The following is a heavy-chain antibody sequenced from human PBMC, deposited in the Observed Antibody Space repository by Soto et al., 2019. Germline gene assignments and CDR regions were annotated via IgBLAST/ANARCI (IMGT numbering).Heavy chain of an antibody. V-gene: IGHV5-51*01. J-gene: IGHJ4*02. D-gene: IGHD2-8*02. CDR3: ARGAGYCSAGICYNLDY. CDR2: IWPGNSDT. Sequence: GESLKISCRGSGYTFFDYWIVWVRQMPGRGLEWMGMIWPGNSDTKYSPSFQGQVTISADKSVGTAYLQWSSLKAPDSAMYYCARGAGYCSAGICYNLDYWGQGALVTVSS. CDR1: GYTFFDYW.